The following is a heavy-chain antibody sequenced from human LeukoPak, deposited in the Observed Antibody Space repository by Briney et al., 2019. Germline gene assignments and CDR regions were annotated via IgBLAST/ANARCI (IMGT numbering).Heavy chain of an antibody. D-gene: IGHD3-22*01. CDR1: SGSIGSYY. CDR3: ARGRGYYQDY. CDR2: IYPSGNT. J-gene: IGHJ4*02. Sequence: SETLSLTCTVSSGSIGSYYWSWIRQPAGKGLEWIGRIYPSGNTNYNPSLKSRVTMSVDTSKNQFSLKLTSVTAADTAVYYCARGRGYYQDYWGQGTLVTVSS. V-gene: IGHV4-4*07.